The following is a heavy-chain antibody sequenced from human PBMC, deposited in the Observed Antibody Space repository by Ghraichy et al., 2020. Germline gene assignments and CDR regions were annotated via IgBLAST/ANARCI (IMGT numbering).Heavy chain of an antibody. Sequence: SETLSLTCTVSGGSISSYYCSWIRQPPGKGLGWIGYIYYSGSTNYNPSLKSRVTISVDTSKNQFSLKLSSVTAADTAVYYCARGSGLGYYPYYYGMDVWGQGTTVTVSS. D-gene: IGHD3-3*01. CDR2: IYYSGST. V-gene: IGHV4-59*01. J-gene: IGHJ6*02. CDR1: GGSISSYY. CDR3: ARGSGLGYYPYYYGMDV.